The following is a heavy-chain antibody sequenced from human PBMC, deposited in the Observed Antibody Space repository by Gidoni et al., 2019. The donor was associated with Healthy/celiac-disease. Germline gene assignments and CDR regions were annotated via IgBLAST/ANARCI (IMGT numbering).Heavy chain of an antibody. V-gene: IGHV3-9*01. CDR1: GFTFDDYA. D-gene: IGHD3-22*01. CDR2: ISWNSGSI. Sequence: EVQLFESGGGLVQPVRSLRLSCAASGFTFDDYALPWVRQAPGKGLEWVSGISWNSGSIGYADSVKGRFTISRDNAKNSLYLQMNSLRAEDTALYYCAKDLGTYYYDSSGFLMDAFDIWGQGTMVTVSS. J-gene: IGHJ3*02. CDR3: AKDLGTYYYDSSGFLMDAFDI.